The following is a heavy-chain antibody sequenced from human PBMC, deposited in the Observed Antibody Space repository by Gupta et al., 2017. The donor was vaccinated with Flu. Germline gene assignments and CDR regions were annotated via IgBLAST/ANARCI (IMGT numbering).Heavy chain of an antibody. CDR3: ARGQTCYYDSSGYLVY. J-gene: IGHJ4*02. D-gene: IGHD3-22*01. V-gene: IGHV3-66*02. CDR2: IYSGGST. CDR1: GFTVRSNY. Sequence: EVQLVESGGGLVQPGGSLRLSCAASGFTVRSNYMSWVRQAPGKGLEWVSVIYSGGSTYYADSVKGRFTISRDNSKNTLYLQMNSLRAEDTAVYYCARGQTCYYDSSGYLVYWGQGTLVTVSS.